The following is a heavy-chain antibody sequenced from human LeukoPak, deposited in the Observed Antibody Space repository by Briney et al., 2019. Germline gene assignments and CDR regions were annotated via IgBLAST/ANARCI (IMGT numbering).Heavy chain of an antibody. D-gene: IGHD3-9*01. J-gene: IGHJ4*02. CDR1: GGSFSGYY. V-gene: IGHV4-34*01. Sequence: SETLSLTCAVYGGSFSGYYWSWIRQPPGKGLEWIGEINHSGSTNYNPSLKSRVTISVDTSKNQFSLKLSSVTAADTAVYYCARRYLLRYFDWLFRDPYFDYWGQGTLVTVSS. CDR3: ARRYLLRYFDWLFRDPYFDY. CDR2: INHSGST.